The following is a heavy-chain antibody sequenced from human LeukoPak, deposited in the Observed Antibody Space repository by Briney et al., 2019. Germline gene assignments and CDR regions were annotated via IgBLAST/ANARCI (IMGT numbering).Heavy chain of an antibody. CDR3: ARDSDAGRQQVGYYYGMDV. Sequence: SETLSLTCTVSGGSISSGDYYWSWIRQPPGKGLEWIAYMYYSGSTYYNPSLKSRVTMSADTSKNQLSLKLSSVTAADTAVYYCARDSDAGRQQVGYYYGMDVWGQGTTVTVSS. V-gene: IGHV4-30-4*01. CDR2: MYYSGST. CDR1: GGSISSGDYY. J-gene: IGHJ6*02. D-gene: IGHD3-10*01.